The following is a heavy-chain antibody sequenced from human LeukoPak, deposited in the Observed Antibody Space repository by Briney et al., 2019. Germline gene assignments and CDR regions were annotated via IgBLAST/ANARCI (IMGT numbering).Heavy chain of an antibody. CDR2: MNPNSGNT. D-gene: IGHD1-26*01. Sequence: SVNVSCKASGYTFTSYDINWVRQATGQGLEWMGWMNPNSGNTGYAQKFQGRVTITRNTSISTAYMELSSLRSEDTAVYYCARGLFVGAAYYFDYWGQGTLVTVSS. CDR3: ARGLFVGAAYYFDY. J-gene: IGHJ4*02. CDR1: GYTFTSYD. V-gene: IGHV1-8*03.